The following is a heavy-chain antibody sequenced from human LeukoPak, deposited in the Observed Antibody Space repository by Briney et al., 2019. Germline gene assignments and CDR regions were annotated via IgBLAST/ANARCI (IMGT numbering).Heavy chain of an antibody. CDR1: GFTFSDYY. V-gene: IGHV3-11*06. CDR2: ISSSSSYA. D-gene: IGHD3-9*01. Sequence: GGSLRLSCAASGFTFSDYYMSWIRQAPGKGLEWVSYISSSSSYANYADSVKGRFTISRDNAKNSLYLQMNSLRAEDTAVYYCARDRAGYYGILTGWDYWGQGTLVTVSS. J-gene: IGHJ4*02. CDR3: ARDRAGYYGILTGWDY.